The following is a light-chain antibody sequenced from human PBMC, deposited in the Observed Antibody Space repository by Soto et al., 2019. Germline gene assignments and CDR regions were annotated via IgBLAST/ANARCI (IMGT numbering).Light chain of an antibody. V-gene: IGKV1-16*02. CDR1: QGIRNY. CDR2: AAS. Sequence: DIQMTQSPSSLSASVGDRVTITCRARQGIRNYLVWFQQKQGKGPKSLIYAASTLQSGVPSKFSGSGSGRDFTLTISSLQPEDSATYYCQQYNSYPLTFGGGTKVEIK. J-gene: IGKJ4*01. CDR3: QQYNSYPLT.